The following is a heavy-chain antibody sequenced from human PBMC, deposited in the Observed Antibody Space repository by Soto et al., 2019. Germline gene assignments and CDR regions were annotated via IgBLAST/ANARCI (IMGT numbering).Heavy chain of an antibody. CDR3: ASKYDCWSGTQDY. V-gene: IGHV4-39*01. Sequence: SETLSLTCTVSGGSISSSSYYWGWIRQPPGKGLEWIGSIYYSGSTYYNPSLKSRVTISVDTSKNQFSLKLSSVTAADTAVYYCASKYDCWSGTQDYWGQGTLVTGS. J-gene: IGHJ4*02. CDR1: GGSISSSSYY. D-gene: IGHD3-3*01. CDR2: IYYSGST.